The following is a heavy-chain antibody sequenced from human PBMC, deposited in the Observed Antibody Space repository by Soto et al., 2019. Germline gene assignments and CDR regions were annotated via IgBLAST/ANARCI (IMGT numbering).Heavy chain of an antibody. Sequence: ASVKVSCKASGGTFSSYAISWVQQAPGQGLEWMGGIIPIFGTANYAQKFQGRVTITADESTSTAYMELSSLRSEDTAVYYCASLIALETYYYGSGSYYNAFDIWGQGTMVTVSS. CDR2: IIPIFGTA. V-gene: IGHV1-69*13. D-gene: IGHD3-10*01. CDR1: GGTFSSYA. J-gene: IGHJ3*02. CDR3: ASLIALETYYYGSGSYYNAFDI.